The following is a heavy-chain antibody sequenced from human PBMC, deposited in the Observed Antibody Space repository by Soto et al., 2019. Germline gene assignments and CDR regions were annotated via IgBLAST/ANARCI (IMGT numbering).Heavy chain of an antibody. CDR3: ATFPPKSDSGDYQDYFDY. V-gene: IGHV1-24*01. D-gene: IGHD4-17*01. CDR2: FDPEDGET. J-gene: IGHJ4*02. CDR1: GHTLTKLS. Sequence: ASVKVSCKVSGHTLTKLSMHWVRQAPGKGLEWMGGFDPEDGETMYAQKFQGRVTMTEDTPTDTAFMELSSLKSEDTAVYYCATFPPKSDSGDYQDYFDYWGQGTLVTVSS.